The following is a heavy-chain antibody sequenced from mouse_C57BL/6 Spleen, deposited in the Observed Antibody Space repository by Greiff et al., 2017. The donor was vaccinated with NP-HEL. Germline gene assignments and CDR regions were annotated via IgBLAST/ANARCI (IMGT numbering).Heavy chain of an antibody. D-gene: IGHD2-3*01. CDR3: ARSDGFHAMDY. CDR1: GYAFTNYL. CDR2: INPGSGGT. J-gene: IGHJ4*01. V-gene: IGHV1-54*01. Sequence: QVQLQQSGAELVRPGTSVKVSCKASGYAFTNYLIEWVKQRPGQGLEWIGVINPGSGGTNYNEKFKGKATLTADKSSSTAYMQLSSLTSEDSAVYFCARSDGFHAMDYWGQGTSVTVSS.